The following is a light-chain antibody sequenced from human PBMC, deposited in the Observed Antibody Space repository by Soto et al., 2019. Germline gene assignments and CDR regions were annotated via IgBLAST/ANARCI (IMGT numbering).Light chain of an antibody. V-gene: IGKV1-33*01. Sequence: DLQMTQSPSSLSASVGDRVTITCQASQDISNYLNWYQQKPGKAPKLLIYDASNLETGVPSRFSGSGSGTDFTFTISSLQPEDIATNYCKQYDKLPYTFGQGTKLEIK. CDR2: DAS. J-gene: IGKJ2*01. CDR1: QDISNY. CDR3: KQYDKLPYT.